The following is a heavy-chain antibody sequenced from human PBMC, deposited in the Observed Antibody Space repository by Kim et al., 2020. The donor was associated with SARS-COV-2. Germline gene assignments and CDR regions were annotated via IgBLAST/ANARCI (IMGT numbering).Heavy chain of an antibody. J-gene: IGHJ4*02. CDR2: INQDGTEK. D-gene: IGHD2-2*01. Sequence: GGSLRLSCAASGFTFSNYWMSWVRQAPGEGLQWVATINQDGTEKYYVDSLKGRFTISRDNAKNSLHLQMNSLGADDTAVYYCARADWNLGYCTSISCYFDFWGQGTLVTVPS. CDR1: GFTFSNYW. V-gene: IGHV3-7*03. CDR3: ARADWNLGYCTSISCYFDF.